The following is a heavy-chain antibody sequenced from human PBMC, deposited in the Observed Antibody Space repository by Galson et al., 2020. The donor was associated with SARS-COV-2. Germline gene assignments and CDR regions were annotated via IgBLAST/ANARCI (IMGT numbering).Heavy chain of an antibody. J-gene: IGHJ5*02. Sequence: TSETLSLTCTVSGGSISSGAYYWSWIRQPPGKGLEWIGYIYYSGFTYYNPSLKSRVTISVDTSKNQFSLKLSSVTAADTAVYYCARELLGDIVATINWFDPWGQGTLVTVSS. V-gene: IGHV4-30-4*01. D-gene: IGHD5-12*01. CDR2: IYYSGFT. CDR3: ARELLGDIVATINWFDP. CDR1: GGSISSGAYY.